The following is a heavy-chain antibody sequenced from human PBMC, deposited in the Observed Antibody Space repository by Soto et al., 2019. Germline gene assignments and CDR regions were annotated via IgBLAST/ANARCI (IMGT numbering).Heavy chain of an antibody. CDR1: GGSISSYY. Sequence: PAETLSVTWTVSGGSISSYYWSWILQPPGKGLERIGYIYYSGSTNYNPSLKSRVTIPVDTSKNQFSLKLSSVTAADTAVYYCARDSSTGLWFGELLYGFHGMDVWGQGTTVTVSS. V-gene: IGHV4-59*01. CDR3: ARDSSTGLWFGELLYGFHGMDV. CDR2: IYYSGST. D-gene: IGHD3-10*01. J-gene: IGHJ6*02.